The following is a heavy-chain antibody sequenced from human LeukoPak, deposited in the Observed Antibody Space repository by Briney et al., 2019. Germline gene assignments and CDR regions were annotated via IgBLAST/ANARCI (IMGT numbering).Heavy chain of an antibody. CDR2: ISYDGSNK. J-gene: IGHJ4*02. CDR3: ARGSPNYDFWSGDFDWSLSGPDY. Sequence: GRSLRLSCAASGFTFSSYAMHWVRQAPGKGLEWVAVISYDGSNKYYADSVKGRFTISRDNSKNTLYLQMNSLRAEDTAVYYCARGSPNYDFWSGDFDWSLSGPDYWGQGTLVTVSS. D-gene: IGHD3-3*01. V-gene: IGHV3-30-3*01. CDR1: GFTFSSYA.